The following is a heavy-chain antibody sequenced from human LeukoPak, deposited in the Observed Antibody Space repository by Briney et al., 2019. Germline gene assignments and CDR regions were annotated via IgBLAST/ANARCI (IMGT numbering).Heavy chain of an antibody. CDR3: ARHADYGSGSYRYFDL. Sequence: PSETLSLTCTVSGGSISSYYWSWIRQPPGKGLEWIGYIYYSGSTNYNPSLKSRVTISVDTSKNQFSLKLSSVTAADTAVYYCARHADYGSGSYRYFDLWGRGTLVTVSS. V-gene: IGHV4-59*08. J-gene: IGHJ2*01. CDR2: IYYSGST. D-gene: IGHD3-10*01. CDR1: GGSISSYY.